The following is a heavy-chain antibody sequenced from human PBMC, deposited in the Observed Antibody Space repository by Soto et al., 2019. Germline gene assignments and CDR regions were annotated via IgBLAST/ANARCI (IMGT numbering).Heavy chain of an antibody. CDR1: GFTFSSYG. D-gene: IGHD3-10*01. CDR3: AKDLIWFGDGQWFDP. CDR2: ISYDGSNK. J-gene: IGHJ5*02. Sequence: QVQLVESGGGVVQPGRSLRLSCAASGFTFSSYGMHWVRQAPGKGLEWVAVISYDGSNKYYADSVKGRFTISRDNSKNTLYLQMNSLRAEDTAVYYCAKDLIWFGDGQWFDPWGQGTLVTVSS. V-gene: IGHV3-30*18.